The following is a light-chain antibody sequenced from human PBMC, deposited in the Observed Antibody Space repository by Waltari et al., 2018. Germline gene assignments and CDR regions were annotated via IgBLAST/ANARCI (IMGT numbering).Light chain of an antibody. Sequence: QSALSQPASVSGSPGQSLTITCTGASTALASSTLFAWYQHHPNRAPKLIIDEATKRPSGISHRFSGAKSGATASLRISGLQADDEADYYCCSYTGSSTSYGCGGGTKVTVL. J-gene: IGLJ1*01. V-gene: IGLV2-23*01. CDR2: EAT. CDR1: STALASSTL. CDR3: CSYTGSSTSYG.